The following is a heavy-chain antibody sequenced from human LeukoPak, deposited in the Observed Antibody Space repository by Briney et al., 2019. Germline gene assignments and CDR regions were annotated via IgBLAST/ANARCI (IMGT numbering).Heavy chain of an antibody. Sequence: GGSLRLSCAASGFSFSTYAMSWVRQAPGKGLEWVSAISGSGGSTYYADSVKGRFTISRDNSKNTLYLQMNSLRAEDTAVYYCAKGNTEFYYYYMDVWGKGTTVTVS. CDR3: AKGNTEFYYYYMDV. V-gene: IGHV3-23*01. J-gene: IGHJ6*03. CDR2: ISGSGGST. CDR1: GFSFSTYA. D-gene: IGHD1/OR15-1a*01.